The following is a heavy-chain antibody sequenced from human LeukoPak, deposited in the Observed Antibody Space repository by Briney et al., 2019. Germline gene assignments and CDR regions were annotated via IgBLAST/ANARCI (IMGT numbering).Heavy chain of an antibody. J-gene: IGHJ3*02. Sequence: GGSLRLSCAASGFTFSSYGMHWVRQAPGKGLEWVAFIRYDGSNKYYADSVKGRFTISRDNSRNTLYLQMNSLRAEDTAVYYCARPRGYSYEHDAFDIWGQGTMVTVSS. CDR3: ARPRGYSYEHDAFDI. CDR2: IRYDGSNK. V-gene: IGHV3-30*02. D-gene: IGHD5-18*01. CDR1: GFTFSSYG.